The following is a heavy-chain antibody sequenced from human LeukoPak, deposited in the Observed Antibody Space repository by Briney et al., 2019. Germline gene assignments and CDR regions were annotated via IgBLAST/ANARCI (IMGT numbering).Heavy chain of an antibody. V-gene: IGHV1-2*02. D-gene: IGHD6-19*01. J-gene: IGHJ5*02. CDR3: ARGSTRDSSGWYGPGKWFDP. Sequence: EASVKVSCKASGYTFTGYYMHWVRQAPGQGLEWMGWINPNSGGTKYAQKFQGRVTMTRDTSISTAYMELSRLRSGDTAVYYCARGSTRDSSGWYGPGKWFDPWGQGTLVTVSS. CDR1: GYTFTGYY. CDR2: INPNSGGT.